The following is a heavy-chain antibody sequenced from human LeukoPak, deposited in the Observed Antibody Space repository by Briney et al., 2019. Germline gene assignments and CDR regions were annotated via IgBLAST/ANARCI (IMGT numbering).Heavy chain of an antibody. CDR1: GGTFISYA. CDR2: IIPIFGTA. V-gene: IGHV1-69*06. Sequence: SVKVSFKASGGTFISYAISWVRQAPGQGLEWMGGIIPIFGTANYAQKFQGRVTITADKSTSTAYMELSSLRSEDTAVYYCARGYCSSTSCEAFDIWGQGTMVTVSS. J-gene: IGHJ3*02. CDR3: ARGYCSSTSCEAFDI. D-gene: IGHD2-2*01.